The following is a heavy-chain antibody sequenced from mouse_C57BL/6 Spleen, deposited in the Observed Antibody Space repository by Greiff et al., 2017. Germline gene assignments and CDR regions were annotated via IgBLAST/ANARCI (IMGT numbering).Heavy chain of an antibody. V-gene: IGHV1-80*01. D-gene: IGHD1-1*01. Sequence: QVHVKQSGAELVKPGASVKISCKASGYAFSSYWMNWVKQRPGKGLEWIGQIYPGDGDTNYNGKFKGKATLTADKSSSTAYMQLSSLTSEDSAVYFCARRGVDYWYFDVWGTGTTVTVSS. J-gene: IGHJ1*03. CDR3: ARRGVDYWYFDV. CDR2: IYPGDGDT. CDR1: GYAFSSYW.